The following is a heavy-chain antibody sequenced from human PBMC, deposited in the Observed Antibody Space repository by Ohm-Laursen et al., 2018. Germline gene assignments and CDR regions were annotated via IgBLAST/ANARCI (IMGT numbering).Heavy chain of an antibody. J-gene: IGHJ4*02. CDR3: ARKTDWNHYYFDY. CDR2: TYHSGTT. D-gene: IGHD1-1*01. CDR1: GYSISSYY. V-gene: IGHV4-38-2*01. Sequence: GTLSLTCDVSGYSISSYYWGWIRQPPGKGLEWIGSTYHSGTTYYNPSLKSRVTISVDTSKNQFSLNLSSVTAADTAMYYCARKTDWNHYYFDYWGQGTLVTVSS.